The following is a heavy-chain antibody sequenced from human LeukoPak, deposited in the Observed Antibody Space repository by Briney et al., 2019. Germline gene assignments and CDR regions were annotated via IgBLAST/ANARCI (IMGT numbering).Heavy chain of an antibody. V-gene: IGHV4-38-2*02. CDR2: IYHSGST. CDR1: GYSISIGYY. CDR3: ARVTRYYFDY. J-gene: IGHJ4*02. D-gene: IGHD3-3*01. Sequence: SSETLSLTCTVSGYSISIGYYWGWIRQPPGKGLEWIGSIYHSGSTYYNPSLKSRVTLSVDKSKNQFSLKLSSVTAADTAVYYCARVTRYYFDYWGQGTLVTVSS.